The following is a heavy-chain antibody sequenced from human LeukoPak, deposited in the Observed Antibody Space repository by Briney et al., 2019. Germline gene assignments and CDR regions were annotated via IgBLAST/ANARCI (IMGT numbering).Heavy chain of an antibody. Sequence: GGSLRLSCAASGFTFSSNAMNWARQAPGRGLEWVALISDDGYKVFYGDSVKGRFTISRDNSKSTVFLQMNSLKPEDTSVYYCAKGLGSGSADYFYYYMDVWGKGTTVIVSS. CDR1: GFTFSSNA. V-gene: IGHV3-30*18. D-gene: IGHD3-10*01. CDR2: ISDDGYKV. CDR3: AKGLGSGSADYFYYYMDV. J-gene: IGHJ6*03.